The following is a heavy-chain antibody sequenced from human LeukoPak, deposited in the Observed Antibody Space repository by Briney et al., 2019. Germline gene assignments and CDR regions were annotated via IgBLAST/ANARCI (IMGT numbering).Heavy chain of an antibody. J-gene: IGHJ6*03. V-gene: IGHV3-23*01. CDR2: ISGRSDST. CDR3: AKAESPGYYYYYMDV. Sequence: GGSLRLSCAASGFTFSSYAMSWVRQAPGKGLQWVSGISGRSDSTHYADTVKGRFTISRDNSKNTVYLQMNSLRAADTAVYYCAKAESPGYYYYYMDVWGKGTTVTVSS. CDR1: GFTFSSYA. D-gene: IGHD3-10*01.